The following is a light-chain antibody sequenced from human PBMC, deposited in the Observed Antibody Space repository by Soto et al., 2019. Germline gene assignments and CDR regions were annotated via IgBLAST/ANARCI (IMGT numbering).Light chain of an antibody. CDR1: QSVATN. CDR2: GAS. Sequence: EIVFTHSPGTLSFSPGERDTRSCRASQSVATNLAWYQQKPGQPPRLLIYGASTRATGIPARFSGSGSGTEFTLTISSLQSVDFAVYSCQQYNNWPWTFGQGTKVDIK. V-gene: IGKV3-15*01. J-gene: IGKJ1*01. CDR3: QQYNNWPWT.